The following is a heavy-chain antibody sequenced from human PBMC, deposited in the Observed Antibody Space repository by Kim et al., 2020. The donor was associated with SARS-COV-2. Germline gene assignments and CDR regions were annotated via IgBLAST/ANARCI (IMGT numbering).Heavy chain of an antibody. V-gene: IGHV5-51*01. CDR2: IYPRDSDT. J-gene: IGHJ3*02. CDR3: ARTSYGGAFDI. D-gene: IGHD3-10*01. Sequence: GESLKISCQGSGYSFTSHWIAWVRQMPGKGLESLGIIYPRDSDTRYNPSFEGQVTISADKSITTAYLQWTGLKGSDTAMYYCARTSYGGAFDIWGQGTMV. CDR1: GYSFTSHW.